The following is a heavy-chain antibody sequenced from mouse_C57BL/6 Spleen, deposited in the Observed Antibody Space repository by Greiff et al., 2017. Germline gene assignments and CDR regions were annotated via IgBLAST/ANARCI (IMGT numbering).Heavy chain of an antibody. V-gene: IGHV1-50*01. CDR2: IDPSDSYT. CDR1: GYTFTSYW. CDR3: ARGGDY. Sequence: QVQLQQPGAELVKPGASVKLSCKASGYTFTSYWMQWVKQRPGQGLEWIGEIDPSDSYTNYNQKFKGKATLTVDTSSSTDYMQLSSLTSEDSAVYYCARGGDYWGQGTSVTVSS. J-gene: IGHJ4*01.